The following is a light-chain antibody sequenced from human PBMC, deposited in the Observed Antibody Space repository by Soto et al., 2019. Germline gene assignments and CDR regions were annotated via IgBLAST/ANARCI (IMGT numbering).Light chain of an antibody. CDR2: EVT. V-gene: IGLV2-14*01. J-gene: IGLJ2*01. CDR1: SNDVGGYNS. CDR3: ISYTTSSSLV. Sequence: QSALTQPASVSGSPGQSITITCTGTSNDVGGYNSVSWYQQHPGKAPKLIIYEVTNRPSRISNRFSGSKSGNTASLTISGLQAEDEADYYCISYTTSSSLVFGGGTKLTVL.